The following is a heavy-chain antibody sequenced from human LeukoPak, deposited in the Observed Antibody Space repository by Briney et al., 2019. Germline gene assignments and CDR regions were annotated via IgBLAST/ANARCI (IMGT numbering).Heavy chain of an antibody. CDR2: ISAYNGNT. V-gene: IGHV1-18*01. J-gene: IGHJ4*02. D-gene: IGHD6-19*01. CDR3: ARDIRIRYSRGWYLY. CDR1: GYTFTSYG. Sequence: ASVKVSCKASGYTFTSYGISWVRQAPGQGLEWMGWISAYNGNTNYAQKLQGRVTMTTDTSTSTAYMELRSLRSDDTAVYYCARDIRIRYSRGWYLYWGQGTLVTVSS.